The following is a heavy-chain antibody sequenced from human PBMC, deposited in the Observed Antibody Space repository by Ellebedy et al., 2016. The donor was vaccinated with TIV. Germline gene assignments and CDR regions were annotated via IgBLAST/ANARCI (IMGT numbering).Heavy chain of an antibody. Sequence: MPSETLSLTCAVYGGSFSGFYWSWIRQPPGKGLEWIGEINHSGNTKYNPSLKSRVTISADRSKNQFSLKLTSVTAADTAIYYCAREINVDWLLPPPFDYWGRGALVTVSS. CDR2: INHSGNT. CDR3: AREINVDWLLPPPFDY. D-gene: IGHD3-9*01. J-gene: IGHJ4*02. V-gene: IGHV4-34*01. CDR1: GGSFSGFY.